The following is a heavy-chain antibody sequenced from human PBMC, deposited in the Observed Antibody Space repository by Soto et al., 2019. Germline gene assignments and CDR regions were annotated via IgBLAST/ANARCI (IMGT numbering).Heavy chain of an antibody. J-gene: IGHJ1*01. V-gene: IGHV1-46*01. D-gene: IGHD3-16*02. Sequence: QVLLVQSGAEVKKPGTSVKLSCKASGYIFTAYSMHWVRQAPGQGPQWMGRINPGAGYTKYAQKFQDRVTMTRDTSTNTVYLALSSLRSDDTAVYYCAREKNTGYSYTYYEPGGFFQYLGQGTLITVSS. CDR1: GYIFTAYS. CDR2: INPGAGYT. CDR3: AREKNTGYSYTYYEPGGFFQY.